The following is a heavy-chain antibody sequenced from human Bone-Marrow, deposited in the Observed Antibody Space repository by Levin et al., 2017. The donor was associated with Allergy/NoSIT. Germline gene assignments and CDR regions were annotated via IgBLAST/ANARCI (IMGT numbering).Heavy chain of an antibody. D-gene: IGHD2-2*01. Sequence: SQTLSLTCAVYGGSFRGYYWSWIRPPPGKGLEWSGEINHSGSTNYNPSLKSRVTISVDTSKNQFSLKLSSVTAADTAVYYCARMAYCSSTSCYGTFDPWGQGTLVTVSS. CDR3: ARMAYCSSTSCYGTFDP. CDR2: INHSGST. V-gene: IGHV4-34*01. J-gene: IGHJ5*02. CDR1: GGSFRGYY.